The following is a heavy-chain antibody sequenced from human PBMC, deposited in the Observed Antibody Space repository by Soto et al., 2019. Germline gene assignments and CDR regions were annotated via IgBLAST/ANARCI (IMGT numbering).Heavy chain of an antibody. CDR3: ARYIPGVRYYGMDV. V-gene: IGHV3-23*01. J-gene: IGHJ6*02. CDR2: IGGSGSST. CDR1: GFTFSSYA. D-gene: IGHD2-2*01. Sequence: PGGSLRLSCAASGFTFSSYAMSWVRQAPGKGLEWVSAIGGSGSSTYYADSVKGRFTISRDNSGNTLFLEMYSLRAEDTAVYYCARYIPGVRYYGMDVWGQGTTVTVSS.